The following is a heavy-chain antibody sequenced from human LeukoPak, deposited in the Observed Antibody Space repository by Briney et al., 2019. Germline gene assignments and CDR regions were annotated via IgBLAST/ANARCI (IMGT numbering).Heavy chain of an antibody. D-gene: IGHD3-10*01. CDR1: GFTFSSYS. CDR2: ISSSSSTI. V-gene: IGHV3-48*01. CDR3: ARDLRYYYGSGSLFSLYYYGMDV. J-gene: IGHJ6*02. Sequence: GGSLRLSCAASGFTFSSYSMNWVRQAPGKGLEWVSYISSSSSTIYYADSVKGRFTISRDNAKNSPYLQMNSLRAEDTAVYYCARDLRYYYGSGSLFSLYYYGMDVWGQGTTVPVSS.